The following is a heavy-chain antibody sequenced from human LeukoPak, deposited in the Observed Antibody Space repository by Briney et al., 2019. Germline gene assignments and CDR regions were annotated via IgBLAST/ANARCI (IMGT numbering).Heavy chain of an antibody. CDR2: IIPIFGTA. CDR1: GGTFSSYA. CDR3: ARDPRFPGTNPNEEQLAYFDY. V-gene: IGHV1-69*06. J-gene: IGHJ4*02. D-gene: IGHD6-13*01. Sequence: SVKLSCTASGGTFSSYAISWVRQAPGQGLESMGGIIPIFGTANYAQKFQGRVTITADKSTSTAYMELSSLRSEDTAVYYCARDPRFPGTNPNEEQLAYFDYWGQGTLVTVSS.